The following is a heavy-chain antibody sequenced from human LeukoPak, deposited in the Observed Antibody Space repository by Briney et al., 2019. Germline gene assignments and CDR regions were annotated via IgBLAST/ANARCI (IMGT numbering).Heavy chain of an antibody. J-gene: IGHJ4*02. D-gene: IGHD1-20*01. Sequence: PSETLSLTCTVSGASIRHYYWSWIRQPPGKGLEWIGNLYHSGSPNYNPSLKSRVTISIDTAKNQFSLRLRSATAADTAVYYCATLTGTTYPYYFDFWGQATLVTVSS. CDR2: LYHSGSP. V-gene: IGHV4-59*01. CDR1: GASIRHYY. CDR3: ATLTGTTYPYYFDF.